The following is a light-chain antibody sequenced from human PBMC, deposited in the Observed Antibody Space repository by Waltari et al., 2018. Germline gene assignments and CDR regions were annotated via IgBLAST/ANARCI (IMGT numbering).Light chain of an antibody. V-gene: IGLV2-23*02. J-gene: IGLJ3*02. CDR1: SCDIGRYDI. Sequence: QSALTQPAAVSESPGQSVTISCTGASCDIGRYDIVSWYQQHPGNAPKLVISDVSKRPSGVSDRFSGSKSGDTASLTISGLQFEDEADYYCCSYAGNYVWVFGGGTRLTVL. CDR2: DVS. CDR3: CSYAGNYVWV.